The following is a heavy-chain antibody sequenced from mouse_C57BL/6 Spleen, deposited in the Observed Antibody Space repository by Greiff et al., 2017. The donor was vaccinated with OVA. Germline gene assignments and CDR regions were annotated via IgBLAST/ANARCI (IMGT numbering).Heavy chain of an antibody. Sequence: QVQLQQPGTELVKPGASVKLSCKASGYTFTSYWMHWVKPRPGQGLEWIGNINPSNGGTNYNEKFKSKATLTVDKSSSTAYMQLSSLTSEDSAVYYCARDGYGNYLYYAMDYWGQGTSVTVSS. J-gene: IGHJ4*01. V-gene: IGHV1-53*01. D-gene: IGHD2-10*02. CDR2: INPSNGGT. CDR1: GYTFTSYW. CDR3: ARDGYGNYLYYAMDY.